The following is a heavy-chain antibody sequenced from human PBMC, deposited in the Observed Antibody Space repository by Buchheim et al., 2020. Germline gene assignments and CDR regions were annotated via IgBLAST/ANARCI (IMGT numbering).Heavy chain of an antibody. CDR2: ISGSGGST. CDR3: AKDFRPTYYYDSSGYYWFDY. Sequence: EVQLLESGGGLVQPGGSLRLSCAASGFTFSSYAMSWVRQAPGKGLEWVSAISGSGGSTYYADSVKGRFTISRDNSKKTLYLQMNSLRAEDTAVYYCAKDFRPTYYYDSSGYYWFDYWGQGTL. D-gene: IGHD3-22*01. J-gene: IGHJ4*02. CDR1: GFTFSSYA. V-gene: IGHV3-23*01.